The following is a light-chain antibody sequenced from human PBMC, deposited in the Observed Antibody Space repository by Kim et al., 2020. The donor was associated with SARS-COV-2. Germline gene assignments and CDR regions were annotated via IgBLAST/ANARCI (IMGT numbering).Light chain of an antibody. CDR1: KIGSGS. CDR3: QVWESSNERRDVV. J-gene: IGLJ2*01. Sequence: GRTARISCGRNKIGSGSVHLYEQRPGQAPVVVVYDDHEPPSEIPGRVSGSNSGNTATLTISRVEAGDEADYYCQVWESSNERRDVVFGGGTQLTVL. CDR2: DDH. V-gene: IGLV3-21*03.